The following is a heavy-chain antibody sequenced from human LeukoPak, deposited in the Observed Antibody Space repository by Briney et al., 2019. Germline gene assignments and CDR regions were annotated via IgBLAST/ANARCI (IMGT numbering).Heavy chain of an antibody. CDR3: ACIGDYAGNRGHFVS. V-gene: IGHV4-59*01. D-gene: IGHD4-23*01. Sequence: SETLSLTCTIFRGSITTYYWSWIRQPPGKGLENIGHVYYSGTTNYSPSLESRLSLSADASKNLLSLRLRSLTPADTAIYYCACIGDYAGNRGHFVSWGQGILVTVSS. J-gene: IGHJ4*02. CDR1: RGSITTYY. CDR2: VYYSGTT.